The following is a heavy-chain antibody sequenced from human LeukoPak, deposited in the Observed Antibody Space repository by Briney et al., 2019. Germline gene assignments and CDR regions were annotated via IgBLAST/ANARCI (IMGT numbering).Heavy chain of an antibody. V-gene: IGHV4-59*01. J-gene: IGHJ4*02. Sequence: SETLSLTCTVSGGSISSYYWSWIRQPPGKGLEWIGYIYYSGSTNYNPSLKSRVTISVDTSKNQFSLKLSSETAADTAVYYCARDQVECTGGTCQSRVGFDFWGQGTLVTVSS. D-gene: IGHD2-8*02. CDR2: IYYSGST. CDR3: ARDQVECTGGTCQSRVGFDF. CDR1: GGSISSYY.